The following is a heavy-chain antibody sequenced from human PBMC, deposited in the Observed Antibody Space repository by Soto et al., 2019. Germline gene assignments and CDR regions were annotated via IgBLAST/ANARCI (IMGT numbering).Heavy chain of an antibody. V-gene: IGHV3-30-3*01. D-gene: IGHD3-9*01. CDR3: ARGRHILTGYYLADAFDI. CDR1: GFTFSSYA. J-gene: IGHJ3*02. Sequence: GGSLRLSCAASGFTFSSYAMHWVRQAPGKGLEWVAVISYDGSNKYYADSVKGRFTISRDNSKNTLYLQMNSLRAEDTAVYYCARGRHILTGYYLADAFDIWGQGTMVTVSS. CDR2: ISYDGSNK.